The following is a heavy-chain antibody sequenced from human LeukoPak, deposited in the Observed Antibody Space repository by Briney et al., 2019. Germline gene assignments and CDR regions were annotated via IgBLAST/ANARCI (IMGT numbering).Heavy chain of an antibody. D-gene: IGHD3-22*01. CDR1: GGSFSGYY. V-gene: IGHV4-34*01. Sequence: SETLSLTCAVYGGSFSGYYWSWIRQPPGKGLEWIGEINHSGSTNYNPSLKSRVTISVDTSKNQFSLKLSSVTAADTAVYYCARLFYDSSPSHDIWGQGTMVTVSS. CDR2: INHSGST. J-gene: IGHJ3*02. CDR3: ARLFYDSSPSHDI.